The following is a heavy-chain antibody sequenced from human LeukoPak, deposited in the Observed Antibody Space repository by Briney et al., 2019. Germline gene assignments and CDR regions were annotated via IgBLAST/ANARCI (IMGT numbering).Heavy chain of an antibody. D-gene: IGHD5-18*01. J-gene: IGHJ5*02. V-gene: IGHV3-11*04. CDR2: ISSSGSTI. CDR3: AIDPQTRIQLWAWLS. Sequence: GGSLRLSCAASGFTFDNYAMSWVRQAPGKGLEWVSYISSSGSTIYYADSVKGRFTISRDNAKNSLYLQMNSLRAEDTAVYYCAIDPQTRIQLWAWLSWGQGTLVTVSS. CDR1: GFTFDNYA.